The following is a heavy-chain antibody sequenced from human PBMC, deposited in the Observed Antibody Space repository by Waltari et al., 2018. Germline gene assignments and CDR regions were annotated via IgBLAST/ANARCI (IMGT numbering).Heavy chain of an antibody. J-gene: IGHJ6*02. CDR3: ARFVAMVRGVIINYYYYYGMDV. V-gene: IGHV4-39*01. CDR1: GGSISSSSYY. Sequence: QLQLQESGPGLVKPSETLSLTCTVSGGSISSSSYYWGWIRQPPGKGLEWIGSIYYSGSTYYNPSLKSRVTISVDTSKKQFSLRLGSVTAADTAVYYCARFVAMVRGVIINYYYYYGMDVWGQGTTVTVSS. CDR2: IYYSGST. D-gene: IGHD3-10*01.